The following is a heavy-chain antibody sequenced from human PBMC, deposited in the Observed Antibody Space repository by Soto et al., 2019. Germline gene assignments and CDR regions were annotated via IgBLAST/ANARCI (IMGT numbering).Heavy chain of an antibody. D-gene: IGHD3-16*02. CDR2: INHSGST. V-gene: IGHV4-34*01. CDR3: ARIVNIGGVIVKDV. J-gene: IGHJ6*04. Sequence: SETLSLTCAVYGGSFSGYYWSWIRQPPGKGLEWIGEINHSGSTNYNPSLKSRVTISVDTSKNQFSLKLSSVTAADTAVYYCARIVNIGGVIVKDVWGKGTTVTVSS. CDR1: GGSFSGYY.